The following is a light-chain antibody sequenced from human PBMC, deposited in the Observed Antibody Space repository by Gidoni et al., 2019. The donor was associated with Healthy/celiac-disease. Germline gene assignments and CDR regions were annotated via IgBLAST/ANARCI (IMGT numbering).Light chain of an antibody. CDR2: AAS. J-gene: IGKJ2*02. V-gene: IGKV1-39*01. CDR1: QSISSY. CDR3: QQSYSTLPWT. Sequence: DIQMTQSPSSLSASVGDRVTITCRASQSISSYLNWYQQKPGKAPKLLIYAASSLQSRVPSRFSGSGSGTDFTLTISSLQPEDFATYYCQQSYSTLPWTFGQGTKLEIK.